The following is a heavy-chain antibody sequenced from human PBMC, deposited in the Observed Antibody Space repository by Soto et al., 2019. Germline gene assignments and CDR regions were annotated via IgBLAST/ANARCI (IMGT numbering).Heavy chain of an antibody. V-gene: IGHV4-34*01. D-gene: IGHD2-15*01. CDR2: INHSGST. CDR3: ARRNSIVVVVAAPIHFDY. J-gene: IGHJ4*02. Sequence: KQSPTLSLTCAVYGGSFSGYYWSWIRQPPGKGLEWIGEINHSGSTNYNPSLKSRVTISVDTSKNQFSLKLSSVTAADTAVYYCARRNSIVVVVAAPIHFDYWGQGTLVTVSS. CDR1: GGSFSGYY.